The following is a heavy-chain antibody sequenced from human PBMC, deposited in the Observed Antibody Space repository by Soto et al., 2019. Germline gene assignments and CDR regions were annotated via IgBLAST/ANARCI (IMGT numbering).Heavy chain of an antibody. CDR2: ISGSGSGT. Sequence: GGSLRLSCAASGFAFSSYAMNWVRLAPGKGLEWVSSISGSGSGTYYADSVKGRFTISRDNSKNTLYLQMNSLRAEDTAVYYCAKDRFAVATIGYFDYWGQGTLVTVSS. V-gene: IGHV3-23*01. CDR3: AKDRFAVATIGYFDY. CDR1: GFAFSSYA. J-gene: IGHJ4*02. D-gene: IGHD5-12*01.